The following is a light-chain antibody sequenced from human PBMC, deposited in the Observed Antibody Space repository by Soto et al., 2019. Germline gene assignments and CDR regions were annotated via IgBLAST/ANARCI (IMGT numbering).Light chain of an antibody. CDR1: SSNIGSNT. CDR3: QSFDTSLGRSV. V-gene: IGLV1-44*01. CDR2: GNN. J-gene: IGLJ2*01. Sequence: QLVLTQPPSASGTPGQRVTISCSGSSSNIGSNTVNWYQQLPGTAPKLLIYGNNHRPSGVPDRFSGSKSGTSASLAITGLQAEDEADYSCQSFDTSLGRSVFGGGTKLTVL.